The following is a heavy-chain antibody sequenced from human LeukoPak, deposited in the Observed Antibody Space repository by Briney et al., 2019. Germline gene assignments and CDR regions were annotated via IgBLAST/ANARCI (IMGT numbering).Heavy chain of an antibody. V-gene: IGHV3-21*01. CDR1: GFTFSSYS. CDR2: ISSSSSYI. D-gene: IGHD2-2*01. Sequence: GGSLRLSCAASGFTFSSYSMNWVRQAPGKGLEWVSSISSSSSYIYYADSVKGRFTISRDNAKNSLYLQMNSLRAEDTAVYYCARESVVVPAAIAWFDPWGQGTLVTASS. J-gene: IGHJ5*02. CDR3: ARESVVVPAAIAWFDP.